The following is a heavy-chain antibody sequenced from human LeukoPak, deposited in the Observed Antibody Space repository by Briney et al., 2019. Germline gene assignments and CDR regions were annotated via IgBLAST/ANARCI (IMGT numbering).Heavy chain of an antibody. D-gene: IGHD3-22*01. CDR2: IYHSGST. V-gene: IGHV4-59*01. CDR1: GGSISSYY. Sequence: SETLSLTCTVSGGSISSYYWNWIRQPPGKGLEWIGYIYHSGSTNYNPSLKSRATISVDTSKNQFSLKLSYVTAADTAVYYCARDEDNSGRYYYYMDVWGKGTTVTVSS. CDR3: ARDEDNSGRYYYYMDV. J-gene: IGHJ6*03.